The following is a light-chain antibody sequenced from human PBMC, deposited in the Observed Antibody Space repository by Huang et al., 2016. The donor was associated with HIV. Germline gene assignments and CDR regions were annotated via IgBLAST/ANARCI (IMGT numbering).Light chain of an antibody. V-gene: IGKV3D-15*01. Sequence: IVMTQSPATLSVSPGERATLSCRASAGVSNNVAWYQQRPGQTPRILSHGAATRHTGIPAKLSGRGSGTEFTLTITSLQPEDSAVYYCQQYNNWPPWTFGPGTQVEI. CDR1: AGVSNN. CDR3: QQYNNWPPWT. J-gene: IGKJ1*01. CDR2: GAA.